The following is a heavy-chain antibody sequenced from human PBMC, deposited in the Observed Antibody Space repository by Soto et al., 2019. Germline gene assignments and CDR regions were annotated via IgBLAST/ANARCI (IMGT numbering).Heavy chain of an antibody. J-gene: IGHJ6*01. V-gene: IGHV1-69*01. CDR1: GGTFSSYA. Sequence: VSSVHVSCTASGGTFSSYAISWVRHAPGHGLEWMGGIIPIFGTANYAQKFQGRVTITADESTSTAYMELSSLRSEDTAVYYCASSLCSWQFFFYYYVIVSWGKAAMVTVSS. D-gene: IGHD3-10*02. CDR2: IIPIFGTA. CDR3: ASSLCSWQFFFYYYVIVS.